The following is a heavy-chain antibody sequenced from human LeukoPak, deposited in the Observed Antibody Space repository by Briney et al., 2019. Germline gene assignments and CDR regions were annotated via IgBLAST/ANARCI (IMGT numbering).Heavy chain of an antibody. Sequence: PGGSLRLSCAASGFTFSNYGIHWVRQAPGKGLEWVAFIYYDGSNKYYADSVKGRFTISRDNSKGTLYLLMNSLRAEDTAVYYCAKDQLLQKISYYFDYWGQGTLVTVSS. J-gene: IGHJ4*02. V-gene: IGHV3-30*02. CDR2: IYYDGSNK. CDR3: AKDQLLQKISYYFDY. D-gene: IGHD2-15*01. CDR1: GFTFSNYG.